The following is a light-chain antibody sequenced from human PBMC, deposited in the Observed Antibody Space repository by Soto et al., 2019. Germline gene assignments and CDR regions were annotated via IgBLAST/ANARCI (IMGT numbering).Light chain of an antibody. CDR2: RSS. J-gene: IGKJ1*01. CDR1: QTIYSN. V-gene: IGKV3-15*01. CDR3: QQYINLWT. Sequence: IGMTQSPATLSVSPGERATLSCRASQTIYSNVAWYQQRPGQPPRLLIYRSSSRATGIPARFSGSGSGTEFTLTISSLQSEDFAVYYCQQYINLWTFGQGTKVDIK.